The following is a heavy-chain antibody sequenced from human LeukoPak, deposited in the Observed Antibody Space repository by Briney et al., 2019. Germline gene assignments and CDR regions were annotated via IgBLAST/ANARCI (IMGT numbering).Heavy chain of an antibody. Sequence: PGGSLRLSCAASGFTFSSYSMNWVRQAPGKGLEWVSYISSSSSTIYYADSVKGRFTISRDNTKNSLYLQMNSLRAEDTAVYYCASAGEWLPPIGGYYYMDVWGKGTTVTVSS. CDR1: GFTFSSYS. J-gene: IGHJ6*03. V-gene: IGHV3-48*01. D-gene: IGHD3-3*01. CDR3: ASAGEWLPPIGGYYYMDV. CDR2: ISSSSSTI.